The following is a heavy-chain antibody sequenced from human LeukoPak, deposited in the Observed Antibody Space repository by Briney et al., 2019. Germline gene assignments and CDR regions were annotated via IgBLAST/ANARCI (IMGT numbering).Heavy chain of an antibody. Sequence: SETLSLTCTVSGGSISSYYWSWIRQPPGKGLEWIGYIYYSGSTNYNPSLKSRVTISVDTSKNQFSLKLSSVTAADTAVYYCAGFYGDYVERFDYWGQGTLVTVSS. V-gene: IGHV4-59*01. D-gene: IGHD4-17*01. J-gene: IGHJ4*02. CDR2: IYYSGST. CDR3: AGFYGDYVERFDY. CDR1: GGSISSYY.